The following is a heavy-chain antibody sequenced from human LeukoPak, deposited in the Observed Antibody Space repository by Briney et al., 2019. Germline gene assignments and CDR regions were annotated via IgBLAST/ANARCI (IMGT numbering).Heavy chain of an antibody. CDR1: GYTFTSYG. J-gene: IGHJ5*02. D-gene: IGHD2-21*01. CDR3: ARDDCGGDCYSGWFDP. V-gene: IGHV1-18*01. CDR2: ISAYNGNT. Sequence: ASVKVSCKASGYTFTSYGISWVRQAPGQGLEWMGWISAYNGNTNYAQKLQGRVTMTTDTSTSTASMELRSLRSDDTAVYYCARDDCGGDCYSGWFDPWGQGTLVTVSS.